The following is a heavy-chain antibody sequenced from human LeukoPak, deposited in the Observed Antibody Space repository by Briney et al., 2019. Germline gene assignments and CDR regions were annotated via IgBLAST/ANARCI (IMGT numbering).Heavy chain of an antibody. Sequence: ASVKVSCKASGYTFTSYYMHWVRQAPGQGLEWTGIINPSGGSTSYAQKFQGGVTMTRDTSTSTVYMELSSLRSEDTAVYYCAREYRSGAVDYWGQGTLVTVSS. CDR1: GYTFTSYY. V-gene: IGHV1-46*01. J-gene: IGHJ4*02. D-gene: IGHD1-26*01. CDR3: AREYRSGAVDY. CDR2: INPSGGST.